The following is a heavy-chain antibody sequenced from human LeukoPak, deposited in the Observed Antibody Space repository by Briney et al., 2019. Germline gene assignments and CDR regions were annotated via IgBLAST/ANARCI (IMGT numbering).Heavy chain of an antibody. CDR2: ISSSSSYT. J-gene: IGHJ3*02. CDR1: GFTFSDHY. V-gene: IGHV3-11*06. Sequence: PGGSLRLSCAASGFTFSDHYMSWIRQAPGKGLEWVSYISSSSSYTNYADSVKGRFTISRDNAKNSLYLQMNSLRAEDTAVYYCARVKFRPDAFDIWGQGTMVTVSS. CDR3: ARVKFRPDAFDI.